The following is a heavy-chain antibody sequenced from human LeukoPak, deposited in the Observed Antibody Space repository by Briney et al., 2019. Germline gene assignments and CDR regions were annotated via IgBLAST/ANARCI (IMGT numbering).Heavy chain of an antibody. V-gene: IGHV1-18*01. CDR2: ISAYNGNT. D-gene: IGHD3-22*01. CDR1: GYTFTSYG. CDR3: ARDLPPNYDSSGYYDY. Sequence: EASVKVSCKASGYTFTSYGISWVRQAPGQGLEWMGWISAYNGNTNYAQKLQGRVTMTTDTSTSTAYMELRSLRSDDTAVYYCARDLPPNYDSSGYYDYWGQGTLVTVSS. J-gene: IGHJ4*02.